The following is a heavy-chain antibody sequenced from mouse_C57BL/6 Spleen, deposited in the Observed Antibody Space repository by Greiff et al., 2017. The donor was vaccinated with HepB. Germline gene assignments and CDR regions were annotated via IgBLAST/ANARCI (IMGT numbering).Heavy chain of an antibody. CDR1: GYTFTSYW. CDR3: AITTVEPYFDY. Sequence: QVQLKQPGAELVKPGASVKLSCKASGYTFTSYWMHWVKQRPGQGLEWIGMIHPNSGSTNYNEKFKSKATLTVDKSSSTAYMQLSSLTSEDSAVYYCAITTVEPYFDYWGQGTTLTVSS. D-gene: IGHD1-1*01. J-gene: IGHJ2*01. V-gene: IGHV1-64*01. CDR2: IHPNSGST.